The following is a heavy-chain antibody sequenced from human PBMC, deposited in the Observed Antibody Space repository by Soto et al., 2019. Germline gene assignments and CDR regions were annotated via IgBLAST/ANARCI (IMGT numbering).Heavy chain of an antibody. CDR3: VGMSGGMDV. V-gene: IGHV1-69*06. CDR1: GGTFSSYA. J-gene: IGHJ6*02. D-gene: IGHD1-26*01. CDR2: IIPIFGTA. Sequence: GASVKVPCKASGGTFSSYAISWVRQAPGQGLEWMGGIIPIFGTANYAQKFQGRVTITADKSTSTAYMELSSLRSEDTAVYYCVGMSGGMDVWGQGTTVTVSS.